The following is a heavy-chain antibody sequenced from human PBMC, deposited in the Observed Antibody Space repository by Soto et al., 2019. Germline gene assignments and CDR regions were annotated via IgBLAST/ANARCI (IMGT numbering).Heavy chain of an antibody. CDR1: GFTFSSYA. V-gene: IGHV3-23*01. J-gene: IGHJ3*02. CDR2: ISGSGGST. D-gene: IGHD3-22*01. CDR3: ARDYYDSSGFGAFDI. Sequence: RLSCAASGFTFSSYAMSWVRQAPGKGLEWVSAISGSGGSTYYADSVKGRFTISRDNSKNTLYLQMNSLRAEDTAVYYCARDYYDSSGFGAFDIWGQGTMVTVSS.